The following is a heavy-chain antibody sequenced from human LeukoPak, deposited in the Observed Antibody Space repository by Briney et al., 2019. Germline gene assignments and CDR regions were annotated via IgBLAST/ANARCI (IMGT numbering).Heavy chain of an antibody. CDR1: GFTFSSYW. CDR2: TNSDGSST. CDR3: AKDVRGLRYFD. Sequence: PGGSLRLSCAASGFTFSSYWMHWVRQAPGKGLVWVSHTNSDGSSTTYADSVKGRFTISRDNAKNTLYLQMNSLRAEDTAVYYCAKDVRGLRYFDWGQGTLVTVSS. V-gene: IGHV3-74*01. J-gene: IGHJ4*02. D-gene: IGHD3-9*01.